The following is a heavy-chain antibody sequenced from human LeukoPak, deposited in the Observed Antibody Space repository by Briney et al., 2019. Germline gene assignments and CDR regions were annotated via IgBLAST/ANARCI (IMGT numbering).Heavy chain of an antibody. D-gene: IGHD3-22*01. CDR3: ARGQNGKRRSTMIVVVITAFDI. CDR1: GFTFSSYA. J-gene: IGHJ3*02. V-gene: IGHV3-23*01. Sequence: GGSLRLSCAASGFTFSSYAMSWVRQAPGKGLEWVSAISGSGGSTYYADSVKGRFTISRDNSKNTLYLQMNSLRAEDTAVYYCARGQNGKRRSTMIVVVITAFDIWGQGTMVTVSS. CDR2: ISGSGGST.